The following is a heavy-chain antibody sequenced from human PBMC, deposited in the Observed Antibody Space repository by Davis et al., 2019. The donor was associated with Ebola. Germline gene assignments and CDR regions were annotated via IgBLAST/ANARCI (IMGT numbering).Heavy chain of an antibody. D-gene: IGHD2-2*02. CDR2: IYHSGST. CDR3: ARGVVPAAIWGYYFDY. CDR1: GGSISSGGYS. J-gene: IGHJ4*02. V-gene: IGHV4-30-2*01. Sequence: PSETLSLTCAVSGGSISSGGYSWSWIRQPPGKGLEWIGYIYHSGSTYYNPSLKSRVTISVDRSKNQFSLKLSSVTAADTAVYYCARGVVPAAIWGYYFDYWGQGTLVTVSS.